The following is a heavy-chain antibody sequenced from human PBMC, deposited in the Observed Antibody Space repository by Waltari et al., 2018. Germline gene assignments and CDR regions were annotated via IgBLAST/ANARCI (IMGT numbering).Heavy chain of an antibody. D-gene: IGHD4-17*01. J-gene: IGHJ4*02. CDR3: ATLNYGDYEEGFDY. Sequence: QLQLQESGPGLVKPSETLSLTCTVSGGSISSSSYYWGWIRQPPGKGLEWIGSIYYSGSPYYNPLLKSRVTISVDTSKNQFSLKLSSVTAADTAVYYCATLNYGDYEEGFDYWGQGTLVTVSS. CDR2: IYYSGSP. CDR1: GGSISSSSYY. V-gene: IGHV4-39*01.